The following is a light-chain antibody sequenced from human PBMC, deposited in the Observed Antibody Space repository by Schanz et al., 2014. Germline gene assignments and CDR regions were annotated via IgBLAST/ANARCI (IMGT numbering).Light chain of an antibody. CDR1: SGSVSTAYY. CDR3: CSYAGSYTYV. Sequence: QTVVTQEPSFSVSPGGTVTLTCGLSSGSVSTAYYPSWYQQTPGQAPRTLIYNTNTRSSGVPDRFSGSKSGNTASLTISGLQAEDEADYYCCSYAGSYTYVFGTGTKLTVL. J-gene: IGLJ1*01. CDR2: NTN. V-gene: IGLV8-61*01.